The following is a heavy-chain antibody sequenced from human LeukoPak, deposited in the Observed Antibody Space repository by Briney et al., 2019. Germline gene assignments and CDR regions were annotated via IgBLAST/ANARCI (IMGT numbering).Heavy chain of an antibody. CDR3: AKGYSSCWYPFDY. Sequence: GGSLRLSCAASGFTFDDYTMHWVRQAPGKGLEWVSQITWDSGTTYYKDSVKGRFTISRDNSKNSLYLQMNSLRTEDTALYYCAKGYSSCWYPFDYWGQGTLVTVSS. V-gene: IGHV3-43*01. CDR1: GFTFDDYT. D-gene: IGHD6-19*01. J-gene: IGHJ4*02. CDR2: ITWDSGTT.